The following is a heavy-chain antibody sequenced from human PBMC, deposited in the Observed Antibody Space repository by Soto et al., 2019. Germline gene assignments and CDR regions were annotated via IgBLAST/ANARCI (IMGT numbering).Heavy chain of an antibody. J-gene: IGHJ6*02. CDR1: GGTFSSYA. CDR2: IIPIFGTA. V-gene: IGHV1-69*13. CDR3: AGIVVVVAATRDNYYYGMDV. D-gene: IGHD2-15*01. Sequence: ASVKVSCKASGGTFSSYAISWVRQAPGQGLEWMGGIIPIFGTANYAQKFQGRVTITADESTSTAYMELSSLRSEDTAVYYCAGIVVVVAATRDNYYYGMDVWGQGTTVTVSS.